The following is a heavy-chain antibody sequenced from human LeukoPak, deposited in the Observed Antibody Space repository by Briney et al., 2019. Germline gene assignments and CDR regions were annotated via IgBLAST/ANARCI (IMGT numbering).Heavy chain of an antibody. CDR1: GGTFSSYA. CDR3: ARAIVVPAAGDYYYGMDV. Sequence: SVKVSCKASGGTFSSYAISWVRRAPGQGLEWMGRIIPILGIANYAQKFQGRVTITADKSTSTAYMELSSLRSEDTAVYYCARAIVVPAAGDYYYGMDVWGQGTTVTVSS. D-gene: IGHD2-2*01. CDR2: IIPILGIA. V-gene: IGHV1-69*04. J-gene: IGHJ6*02.